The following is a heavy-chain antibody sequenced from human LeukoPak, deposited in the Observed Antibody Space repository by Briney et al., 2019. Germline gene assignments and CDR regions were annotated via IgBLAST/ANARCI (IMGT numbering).Heavy chain of an antibody. D-gene: IGHD1-26*01. CDR2: IGTAGDP. Sequence: GGSLRLSCAASGFTFSNYDIHWVRQATGKGLEWVSGIGTAGDPYYTGSVKGRFTISRENAKNSLYLQMNSLRAGDTAVYYCARGSAIVGATGYYNGMDVWGQGTTVTVSS. J-gene: IGHJ6*02. V-gene: IGHV3-13*05. CDR3: ARGSAIVGATGYYNGMDV. CDR1: GFTFSNYD.